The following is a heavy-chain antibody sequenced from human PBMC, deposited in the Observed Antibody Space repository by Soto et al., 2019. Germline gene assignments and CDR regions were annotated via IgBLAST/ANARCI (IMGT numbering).Heavy chain of an antibody. CDR3: ARLQTYYDYVWGSYRYDAFDI. CDR1: GGSISSGDYY. V-gene: IGHV4-30-4*01. CDR2: IYYSGST. D-gene: IGHD3-16*02. J-gene: IGHJ3*02. Sequence: QVQLQESGPGLVKPSQTLSLTCTVSGGSISSGDYYWSWIRQPPGKGLEWIGYIYYSGSTYYNPSLKSRVTISVDTSKNQFSLKLSSVTAADTAVYYCARLQTYYDYVWGSYRYDAFDIWGQGTMVTVSS.